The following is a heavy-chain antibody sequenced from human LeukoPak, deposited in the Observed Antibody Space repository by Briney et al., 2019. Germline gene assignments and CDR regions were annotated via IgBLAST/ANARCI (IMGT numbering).Heavy chain of an antibody. D-gene: IGHD2-2*01. CDR2: IKQDGVEK. Sequence: GGSLRLSCAASGFTFSDYWMSWVRQPPGKGLEWVASIKQDGVEKYYVDSVKGRFTISRDNPKKSLYMQMDSLSGEDTAVYFCARSGLYQRWTDVDAFDIWGRGTMVTVSS. CDR1: GFTFSDYW. CDR3: ARSGLYQRWTDVDAFDI. V-gene: IGHV3-7*01. J-gene: IGHJ3*02.